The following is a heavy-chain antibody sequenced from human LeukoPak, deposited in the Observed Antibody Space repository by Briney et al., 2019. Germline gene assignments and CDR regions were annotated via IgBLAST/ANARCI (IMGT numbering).Heavy chain of an antibody. CDR2: IYYSGST. CDR1: GGSISSYY. J-gene: IGHJ4*02. CDR3: ARGYSSRKIDY. D-gene: IGHD6-13*01. V-gene: IGHV4-59*08. Sequence: SSDTLSLTCTVSGGSISSYYWRWIRQPPGKGLEWIGYIYYSGSTNYNPSLKSRVTISVDTSKNQFSLKLSSVTAADTAVYYCARGYSSRKIDYWGQGTLVTVSS.